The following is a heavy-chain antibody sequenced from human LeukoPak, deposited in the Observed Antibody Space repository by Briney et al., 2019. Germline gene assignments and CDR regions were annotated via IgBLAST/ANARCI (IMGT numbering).Heavy chain of an antibody. J-gene: IGHJ3*02. V-gene: IGHV1-69*13. CDR1: GGTFSSYA. D-gene: IGHD3-22*01. CDR3: ARQREVVVINRDDACDT. Sequence: SVKVSCKASGGTFSSYAISWVRQAPGQGLEWMGGIIPIFGTASYAQKFQGRVTITADESTSTAYMELSSLRSEDTAVYYCARQREVVVINRDDACDTWGQGTMVTVSS. CDR2: IIPIFGTA.